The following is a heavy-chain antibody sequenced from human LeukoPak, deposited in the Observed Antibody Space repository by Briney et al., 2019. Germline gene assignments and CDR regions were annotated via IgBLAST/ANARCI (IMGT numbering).Heavy chain of an antibody. V-gene: IGHV3-23*01. D-gene: IGHD3-10*01. J-gene: IGHJ3*01. CDR1: GFTFTIHA. CDR2: ISGNGAST. Sequence: GGSLRLSCAASGFTFTIHAMTWVRQAPGKGLEWVSGISGNGASTHYAESVKGQFTISRDNSQNTLFLQMNSVRVEDTAIYYGAKGYYVSGRPLHTFDVWGGGTMVSVSS. CDR3: AKGYYVSGRPLHTFDV.